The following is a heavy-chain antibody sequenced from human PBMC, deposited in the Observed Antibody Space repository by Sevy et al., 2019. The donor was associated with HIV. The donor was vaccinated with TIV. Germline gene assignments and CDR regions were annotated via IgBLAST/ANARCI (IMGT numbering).Heavy chain of an antibody. J-gene: IGHJ3*02. CDR3: ASLPNNYYDRGGSSGDEALDI. CDR1: GFTFSNYG. D-gene: IGHD3-22*01. V-gene: IGHV3-33*01. Sequence: GGSLRLSCVASGFTFSNYGMHWVRQAPGKGLEWVATIWEDIINKHYADSAKGRLTISRDNSKNTLYLQMNNLRAEDTAVYYCASLPNNYYDRGGSSGDEALDIWGQGTMVTVSS. CDR2: IWEDIINK.